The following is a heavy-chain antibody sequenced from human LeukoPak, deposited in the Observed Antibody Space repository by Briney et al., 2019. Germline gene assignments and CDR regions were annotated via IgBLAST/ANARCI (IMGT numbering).Heavy chain of an antibody. CDR2: INHSGST. D-gene: IGHD3-10*01. CDR1: GGSFSGYY. Sequence: SETLSLTCAVYGGSFSGYYWSWIRQPPGEGLEWIGEINHSGSTNYNPSLKSRVTISVDTSKNQFSLKLSSVTAADTAVYSCARGSVRGEFDPWGQGTLVTVSS. CDR3: ARGSVRGEFDP. J-gene: IGHJ5*02. V-gene: IGHV4-34*01.